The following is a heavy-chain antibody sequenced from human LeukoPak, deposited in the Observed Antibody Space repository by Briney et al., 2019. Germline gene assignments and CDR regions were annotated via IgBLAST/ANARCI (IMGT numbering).Heavy chain of an antibody. CDR2: ISYDGSNK. CDR1: GFTFSSYG. D-gene: IGHD2-15*01. Sequence: GGSLRLSCAASGFTFSSYGMHWVRQAPGKGLEWVAVISYDGSNKYYADSVKGRFTISRDNSKNTLYLQMNSLGAEDTSVYYCAEDQKLQPFHYWGQGTLVTVSS. J-gene: IGHJ4*02. V-gene: IGHV3-30*18. CDR3: AEDQKLQPFHY.